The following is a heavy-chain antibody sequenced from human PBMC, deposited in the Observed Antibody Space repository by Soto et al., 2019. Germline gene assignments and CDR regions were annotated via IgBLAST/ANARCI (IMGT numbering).Heavy chain of an antibody. D-gene: IGHD6-19*01. CDR3: VKEGSGWYSRGSFDF. CDR2: ISGRGGSA. Sequence: EVQLLESGGDLVQPGGSLRLSCAASGLTFSNYAMNWVRQAPGKGLEWVSVISGRGGSASYADSVKGRFTISRDNSKNSMYLQMNSLRDEDTATYYCVKEGSGWYSRGSFDFWGRGTMVTVSS. J-gene: IGHJ3*01. V-gene: IGHV3-23*01. CDR1: GLTFSNYA.